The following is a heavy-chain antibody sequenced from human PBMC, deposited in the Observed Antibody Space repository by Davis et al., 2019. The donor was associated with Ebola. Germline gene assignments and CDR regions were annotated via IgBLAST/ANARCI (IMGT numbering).Heavy chain of an antibody. J-gene: IGHJ4*02. Sequence: GESLKISCAASGFTFSSYGMHWVRQAPGKGLEWVAVIWYDGSNKYYADSVKGRFTISRDNSKNTLYLQMNSLRAEDTAVYYCAKGAGQQPLEYWGQGTLVTVSS. CDR3: AKGAGQQPLEY. V-gene: IGHV3-30*02. D-gene: IGHD6-13*01. CDR1: GFTFSSYG. CDR2: IWYDGSNK.